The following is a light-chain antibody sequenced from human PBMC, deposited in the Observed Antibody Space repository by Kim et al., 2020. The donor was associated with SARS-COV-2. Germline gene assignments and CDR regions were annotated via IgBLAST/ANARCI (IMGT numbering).Light chain of an antibody. CDR2: EDD. CDR1: SGSIATNY. J-gene: IGLJ2*01. V-gene: IGLV6-57*02. Sequence: NFMLTQPHSVSESPGKTVTISCTGSSGSIATNYVQWYQQRPGSAPTTVIYEDDQSPSGVPDRFSGSIDRSANSASLTISGLKTEDEADYYCQSYDGSNHVVFGGGTQLTV. CDR3: QSYDGSNHVV.